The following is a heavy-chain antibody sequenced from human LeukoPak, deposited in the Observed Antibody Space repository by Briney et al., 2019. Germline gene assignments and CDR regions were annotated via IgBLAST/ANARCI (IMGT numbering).Heavy chain of an antibody. CDR3: ARDVQDIVVVPAVYAFDI. CDR2: ISYDGSNK. J-gene: IGHJ3*02. Sequence: GGSLRLPCAASGFTFSSYAMHWVRQAPGKGLEWVAVISYDGSNKYYADSVKGRFTISRDNSKNTLYLQMNSLRAEDTAVYYCARDVQDIVVVPAVYAFDIWGQGTMVTVSS. V-gene: IGHV3-30-3*01. CDR1: GFTFSSYA. D-gene: IGHD2-2*01.